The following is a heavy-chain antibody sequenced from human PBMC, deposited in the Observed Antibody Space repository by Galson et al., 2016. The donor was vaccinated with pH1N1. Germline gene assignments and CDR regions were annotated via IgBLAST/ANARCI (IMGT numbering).Heavy chain of an antibody. CDR1: GGSISSGSFY. CDR3: ARGLAVAGTFYFDS. CDR2: IYTTGST. D-gene: IGHD6-19*01. Sequence: TLSLTCTVSGGSISSGSFYWSWFRQPAGKGLEWIGYIYTTGSTGYNPSLKSRVTMSVDTSKNQFSLKLTSVTAAATAVYYCARGLAVAGTFYFDSWGQGTLVTVSS. J-gene: IGHJ4*02. V-gene: IGHV4-61*09.